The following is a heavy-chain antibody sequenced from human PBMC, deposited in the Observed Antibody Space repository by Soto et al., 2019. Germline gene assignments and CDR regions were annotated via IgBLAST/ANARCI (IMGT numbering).Heavy chain of an antibody. D-gene: IGHD3-10*02. J-gene: IGHJ6*02. CDR1: GDTFSSYA. CDR3: ARDPLSSFAMDV. Sequence: SLKVSCKASGDTFSSYAISWVRQAPGKGLEWMGKIIPTFGRTNYAQKFQGRLTISADDSTSTAYMELSSLLSEDTAVYYCARDPLSSFAMDVWGQGTTVTVSS. V-gene: IGHV1-69*13. CDR2: IIPTFGRT.